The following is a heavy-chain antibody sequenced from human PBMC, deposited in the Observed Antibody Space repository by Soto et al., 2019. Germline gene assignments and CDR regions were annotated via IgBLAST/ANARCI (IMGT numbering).Heavy chain of an antibody. CDR1: GFTFSSFA. D-gene: IGHD2-15*01. CDR3: AGPCYRSKDY. Sequence: HPSGSLLLSCAASGFTFSSFALSLFRQSPGKLLECVSAISVSGDGTDYATSVNGRFTISRDNSKKTLYLQMNSLRAEDTDVEYCAGPCYRSKDYWG. CDR2: ISVSGDGT. V-gene: IGHV3-23*01. J-gene: IGHJ4*01.